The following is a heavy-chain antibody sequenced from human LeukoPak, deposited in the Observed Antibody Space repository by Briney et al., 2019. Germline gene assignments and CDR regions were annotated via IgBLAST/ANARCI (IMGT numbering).Heavy chain of an antibody. Sequence: SETLSLTCTVSGGSISSSSYYWGWIRQPPGKGLEWIGSIYYSGSTYYNPSLKSRVTISVDTSKNQFSLKLSSVTAADTAVYYCARTPPTTSGHCYYGMDVWGQGTTVIVSS. CDR3: ARTPPTTSGHCYYGMDV. CDR2: IYYSGST. J-gene: IGHJ6*02. V-gene: IGHV4-39*07. CDR1: GGSISSSSYY. D-gene: IGHD1-26*01.